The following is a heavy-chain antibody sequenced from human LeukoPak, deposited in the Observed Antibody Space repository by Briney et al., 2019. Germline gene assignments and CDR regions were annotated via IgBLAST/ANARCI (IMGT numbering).Heavy chain of an antibody. CDR2: ISYDGSNK. CDR3: AKIGYYYGSGSYSGFDY. Sequence: PGRSLRLSCAASGFTFSSYAMHWVRQAPGKGLEWVAVISYDGSNKYYADSVKGRFTTSRDNAKNSLYLQMNSLRAEDTALYYCAKIGYYYGSGSYSGFDYWGQGTLVTVSS. D-gene: IGHD3-10*01. CDR1: GFTFSSYA. J-gene: IGHJ4*02. V-gene: IGHV3-30-3*01.